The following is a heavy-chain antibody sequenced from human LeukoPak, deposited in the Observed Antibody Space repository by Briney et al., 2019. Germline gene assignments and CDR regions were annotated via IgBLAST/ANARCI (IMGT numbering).Heavy chain of an antibody. CDR3: TRLVGEEGVDY. J-gene: IGHJ4*02. Sequence: GGSLRLSCAASGFTFSGSAMHWVRQASGKGLEWVGRIRSKANSYATAYAASVKGRFTIFRDDSKNTAYPQMNSLRTEDTAVYYCTRLVGEEGVDYWSQGTLVTVSS. D-gene: IGHD3-16*01. CDR2: IRSKANSYAT. CDR1: GFTFSGSA. V-gene: IGHV3-73*01.